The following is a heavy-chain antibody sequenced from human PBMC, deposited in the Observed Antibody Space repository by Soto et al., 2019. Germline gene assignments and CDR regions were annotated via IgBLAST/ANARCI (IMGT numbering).Heavy chain of an antibody. CDR3: ATSYDSGFDP. V-gene: IGHV1-18*04. D-gene: IGHD5-12*01. J-gene: IGHJ5*02. CDR1: GYPFSKYG. CDR2: IKPDNGDT. Sequence: QLQLVQSGAEVERPGASVRVSCKAYGYPFSKYGISWIRQAPGQGLEWMGWIKPDNGDTNYAQKFQGRVTMTTDTSSNTAYMELRSLRSDDTAVYYCATSYDSGFDPWGQEPWSVPPQ.